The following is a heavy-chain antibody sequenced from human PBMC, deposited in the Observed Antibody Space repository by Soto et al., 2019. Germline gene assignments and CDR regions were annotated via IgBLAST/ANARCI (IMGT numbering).Heavy chain of an antibody. D-gene: IGHD1-7*01. J-gene: IGHJ6*01. CDR3: TRSSGGTLLHYYGMDV. Sequence: KTSETLSLTCAVSGGSFRGFYWTWIRQRPGKGLEWIGEINHTGYINYRPSLKSRVTISEDTSNNHFSLRLRSVTAADTAIYYCTRSSGGTLLHYYGMDVWGQGTTVTVSS. V-gene: IGHV4-34*01. CDR2: INHTGYI. CDR1: GGSFRGFY.